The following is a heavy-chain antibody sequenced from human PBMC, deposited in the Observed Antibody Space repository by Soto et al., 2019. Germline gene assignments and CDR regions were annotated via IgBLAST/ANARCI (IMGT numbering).Heavy chain of an antibody. D-gene: IGHD3-3*01. CDR2: IKQDGSEK. V-gene: IGHV3-7*03. Sequence: SLRLSCAVSGFNFRDFWMSWVRQAPGKGLEWVANIKQDGSEKYYVDSVKVRFTVSRDNAKNSLYLQMNSLRAEDTAMYYCARRNFGVLTDYWGPGTLVTVSS. CDR1: GFNFRDFW. CDR3: ARRNFGVLTDY. J-gene: IGHJ4*02.